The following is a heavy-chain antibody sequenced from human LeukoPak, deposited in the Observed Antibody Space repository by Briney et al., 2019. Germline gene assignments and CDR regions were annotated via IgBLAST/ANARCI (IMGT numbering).Heavy chain of an antibody. D-gene: IGHD6-19*01. J-gene: IGHJ4*02. CDR1: GFTFRSYG. Sequence: HPGGSLRLSCTGAGFTFRSYGMNWVRQAPGKGPEWVSYISSSSSTIYYADSVKGRFTISRDNAKNSLYLQMNSLRAEDTAVYYCARDPVAVAGYYFDYWGQGTLVTVSS. CDR3: ARDPVAVAGYYFDY. V-gene: IGHV3-48*01. CDR2: ISSSSSTI.